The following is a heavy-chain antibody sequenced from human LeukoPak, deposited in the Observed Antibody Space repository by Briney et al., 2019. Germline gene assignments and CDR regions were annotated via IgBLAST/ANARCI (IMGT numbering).Heavy chain of an antibody. CDR1: GFTXDDYA. J-gene: IGHJ4*02. CDR3: AKDGSFTVAVAGSHFDY. V-gene: IGHV3-9*01. CDR2: XSWNSGSI. Sequence: LPGRSLRLSCAASGFTXDDYAMHWVRQXXXXXXEWVSGXSWNSGSIGYADSVKGRFTISRDNAKNSLYLQMNSLRAEDTALYYCAKDGSFTVAVAGSHFDYWGQGTLVTVSS. D-gene: IGHD6-19*01.